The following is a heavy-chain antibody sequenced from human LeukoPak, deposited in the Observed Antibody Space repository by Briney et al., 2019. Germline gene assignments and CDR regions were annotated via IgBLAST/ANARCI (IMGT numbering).Heavy chain of an antibody. Sequence: QPGGSLRLSCAASGFTFGDYWMHWVRQAPGKGLVWVSRIISDGSSASYADSVKGRFTMTRDNAKNTLHLQMNSLRVEDTAVYYCVRGSNNHPDCWGQGTLVTVSS. J-gene: IGHJ4*02. CDR1: GFTFGDYW. V-gene: IGHV3-74*01. D-gene: IGHD1-14*01. CDR3: VRGSNNHPDC. CDR2: IISDGSSA.